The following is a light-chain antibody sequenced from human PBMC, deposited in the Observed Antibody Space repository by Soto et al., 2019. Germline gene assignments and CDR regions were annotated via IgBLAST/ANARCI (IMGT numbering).Light chain of an antibody. Sequence: DLQMTQSPSTLSASVGDRVTITCRASQSISSWLAWYQQKPGKAPKLLIYKASSLESGVPSRFSGSGSGTEFTLTISSLQPDDFATYYCHQYNSYWTFGQGTKVEVK. CDR1: QSISSW. J-gene: IGKJ1*01. CDR2: KAS. CDR3: HQYNSYWT. V-gene: IGKV1-5*03.